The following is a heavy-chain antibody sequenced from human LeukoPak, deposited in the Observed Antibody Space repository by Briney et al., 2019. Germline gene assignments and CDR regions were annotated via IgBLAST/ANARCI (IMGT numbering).Heavy chain of an antibody. Sequence: GGSLRLSCAASGFTFSSYAMTWVRQGPGKGLEWVSGISGIVSGTYYADSVKGRFTISRDNSKNTLYLQMNSLRAEDTAVYYCAKHYYDSSGYFYCFDYWGQGTLVTVSS. CDR1: GFTFSSYA. V-gene: IGHV3-23*01. D-gene: IGHD3-22*01. J-gene: IGHJ4*02. CDR3: AKHYYDSSGYFYCFDY. CDR2: ISGIVSGT.